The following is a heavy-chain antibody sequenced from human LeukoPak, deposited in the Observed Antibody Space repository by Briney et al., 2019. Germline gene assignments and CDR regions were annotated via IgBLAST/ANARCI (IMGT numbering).Heavy chain of an antibody. CDR1: GFTFSSYA. D-gene: IGHD1-26*01. CDR3: AKDRRSGSYFDY. J-gene: IGHJ4*02. V-gene: IGHV3-23*01. Sequence: GGSLRLSCAASGFTFSSYAMSWVRQAPGKGLEWVLAISGSGGSTNYADSVKGRFTISRDNSKNTLYLQMNSLRAEDTAVYYCAKDRRSGSYFDYWGQGTLVTVSS. CDR2: ISGSGGST.